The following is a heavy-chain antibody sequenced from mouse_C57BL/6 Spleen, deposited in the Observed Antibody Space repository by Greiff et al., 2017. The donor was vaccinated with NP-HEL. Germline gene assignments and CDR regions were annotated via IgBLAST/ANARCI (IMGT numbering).Heavy chain of an antibody. J-gene: IGHJ4*01. CDR1: GYTFTSYW. D-gene: IGHD3-2*02. CDR2: IDPSDSYT. V-gene: IGHV1-69*01. Sequence: QVQLKQPGAELVMPGASVKLSCKASGYTFTSYWMHWVKQRPGQGLEWIGEIDPSDSYTNYNQKFKGKSTLTVDKSSSTAYMQLSSLTSEDSAVYYCARSEAQATYAMDYWGQGTSVTVSS. CDR3: ARSEAQATYAMDY.